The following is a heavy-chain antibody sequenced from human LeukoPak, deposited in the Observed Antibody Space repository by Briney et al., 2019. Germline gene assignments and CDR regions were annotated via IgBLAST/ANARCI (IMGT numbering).Heavy chain of an antibody. V-gene: IGHV1-2*02. Sequence: ASVKVSCKASGYTFTGYYMHWVRQAPGQGLEWMGWINPNSGGTNYAQKFQGRVTMTRDTSISTAYMELSRLRSDDTAVYYCVRSTATQYDFWSGYSYFDYWGQGTLVTVSS. CDR3: VRSTATQYDFWSGYSYFDY. J-gene: IGHJ4*02. D-gene: IGHD3-3*01. CDR1: GYTFTGYY. CDR2: INPNSGGT.